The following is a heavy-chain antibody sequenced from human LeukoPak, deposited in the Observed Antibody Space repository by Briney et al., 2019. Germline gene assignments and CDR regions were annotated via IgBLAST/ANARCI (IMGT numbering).Heavy chain of an antibody. J-gene: IGHJ4*02. V-gene: IGHV4-34*01. D-gene: IGHD2-15*01. CDR1: GASICGYY. Sequence: PSETLSLTCTVSGASICGYYWTWLRQPPGKGLEWIGEINHSGSTNYNPSLKSRVTISVDMSKNQFSLKLSSVTAADTAVYYCARRVVVPAVGFDYWGQGTLVTVSS. CDR2: INHSGST. CDR3: ARRVVVPAVGFDY.